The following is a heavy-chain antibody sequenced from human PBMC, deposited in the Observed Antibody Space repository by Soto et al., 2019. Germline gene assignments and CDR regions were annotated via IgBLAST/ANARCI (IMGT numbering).Heavy chain of an antibody. CDR3: ATNSYGSKYYYYYGMDV. Sequence: GASVKVSCKASGYTFTSYYMHWVRQAPGQGLEWMGIINPKDGKTIYAQKFQGRVTMTEDTSTDTAYMELSSLRSEDTAVYYCATNSYGSKYYYYYGMDVWGQGTTVTVSS. D-gene: IGHD5-18*01. CDR2: INPKDGKT. J-gene: IGHJ6*02. CDR1: GYTFTSYY. V-gene: IGHV1-46*01.